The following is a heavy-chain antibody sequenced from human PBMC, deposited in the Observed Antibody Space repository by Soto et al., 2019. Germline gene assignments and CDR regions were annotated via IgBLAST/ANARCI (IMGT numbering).Heavy chain of an antibody. Sequence: EVQVVESGGGLVQPGGTLRLSCAASGFTVSSNYMSWVRQTPGKGLEWVSGIYRGGCTSYADSVKGRLATSRDNSKNTLYLQMSSLRAEDTAVYYCVRKGAYGDFDWGHGTLVTVSS. J-gene: IGHJ4*01. CDR2: IYRGGCT. CDR3: VRKGAYGDFD. D-gene: IGHD4-17*01. V-gene: IGHV3-66*01. CDR1: GFTVSSNY.